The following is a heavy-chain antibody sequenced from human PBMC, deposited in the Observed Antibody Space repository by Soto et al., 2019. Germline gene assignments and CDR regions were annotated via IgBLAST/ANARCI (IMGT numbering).Heavy chain of an antibody. V-gene: IGHV3-23*01. CDR1: GFTFSSYA. CDR2: ISGSGGST. J-gene: IGHJ4*02. Sequence: EVQLLESGGGLVQPGGSLRLSCAASGFTFSSYAMSWVRQAPGKGLEWVSAISGSGGSTYYADSVKGRFTISRDNSKITLYLQMNSLRAEDTAVYYCAKKALYCISPSCPGYYFDYWGQGTLVTVSS. CDR3: AKKALYCISPSCPGYYFDY. D-gene: IGHD2-2*01.